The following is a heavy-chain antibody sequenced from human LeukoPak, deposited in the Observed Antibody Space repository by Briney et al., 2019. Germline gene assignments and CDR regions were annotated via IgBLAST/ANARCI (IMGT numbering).Heavy chain of an antibody. CDR2: ISGSGGST. CDR3: AKWGYYDILTGYSQHDY. V-gene: IGHV3-23*01. D-gene: IGHD3-9*01. Sequence: PGGSLRLSCAASGFTFSSYWMHWVRQAPGKGLEWVSAISGSGGSTYYADSVKGRFTISRDNSKNTLYLQMNSLRAEDTAVYYCAKWGYYDILTGYSQHDYWGQGTLVTVSS. CDR1: GFTFSSYW. J-gene: IGHJ4*02.